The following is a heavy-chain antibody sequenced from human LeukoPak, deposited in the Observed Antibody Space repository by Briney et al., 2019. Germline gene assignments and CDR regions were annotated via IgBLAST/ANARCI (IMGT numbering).Heavy chain of an antibody. CDR2: ICSNDNNT. CDR1: GFTFSSYA. D-gene: IGHD2-15*01. V-gene: IGHV3-23*01. Sequence: RGSLGLSCAASGFTFSSYAMNWVRQAPGKGLEWVSAICSNDNNTYYANSVKGRFTISRDNSKNTLSLQLNSLRAEDTAVYYCAKGTSSSCYSAPNYWGQGTLVTVSS. CDR3: AKGTSSSCYSAPNY. J-gene: IGHJ4*02.